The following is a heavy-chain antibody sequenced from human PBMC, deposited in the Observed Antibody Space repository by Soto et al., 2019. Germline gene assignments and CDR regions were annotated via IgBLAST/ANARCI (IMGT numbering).Heavy chain of an antibody. CDR2: IYPGDSDT. CDR1: GYSFTNYW. CDR3: VTSCEDYYYGMDV. Sequence: PGESLKISCTGSGYSFTNYWIGWVRQMPGKGLEMMGIIYPGDSDTRYNPSFQGQVTISAAKSISTAYLQWSSLKASDTAMYYCVTSCEDYYYGMDVWGQGTTVTVSS. J-gene: IGHJ6*02. V-gene: IGHV5-51*01.